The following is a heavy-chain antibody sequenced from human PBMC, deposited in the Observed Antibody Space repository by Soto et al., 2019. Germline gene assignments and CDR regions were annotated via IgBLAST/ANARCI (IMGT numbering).Heavy chain of an antibody. V-gene: IGHV4-59*11. J-gene: IGHJ4*02. CDR1: DGKSINHD. CDR2: IYYSGST. Sequence: LEILPVTWSVSDGKSINHDWSWISKHPGKGLEWIGYIYYSGSTNYNPSLKSRVTISVDTSKNQFSLKLSSVTAADTAVYYCARCFGVAAAGRFDYWGQGTLVTV. CDR3: ARCFGVAAAGRFDY. D-gene: IGHD6-13*01.